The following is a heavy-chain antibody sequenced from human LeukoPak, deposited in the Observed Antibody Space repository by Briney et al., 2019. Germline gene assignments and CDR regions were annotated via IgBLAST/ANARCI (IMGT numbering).Heavy chain of an antibody. Sequence: PSETLSLTCTVSGGSISSSSYYWGWIRQPPGKGLEWIGSIYYSGSTYSNPSLKSRVTISVDTSKNQFSLKLSSVTAADTAVYYCARFQYYFDYWGQGTLVTVSS. CDR2: IYYSGST. V-gene: IGHV4-39*01. J-gene: IGHJ4*02. CDR1: GGSISSSSYY. CDR3: ARFQYYFDY.